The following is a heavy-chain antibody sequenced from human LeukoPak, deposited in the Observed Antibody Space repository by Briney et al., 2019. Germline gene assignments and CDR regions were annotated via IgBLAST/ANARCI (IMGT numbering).Heavy chain of an antibody. J-gene: IGHJ4*02. V-gene: IGHV5-51*01. D-gene: IGHD6-19*01. CDR2: IYPGDADT. CDR3: ARSRSGWPVDY. CDR1: GSNFTSYW. Sequence: GASLQISGEGSGSNFTSYWIAWGRQLPGKGLEGMGIIYPGDADTKDSPSFQGQVTISADKSISTAYLQWSSLKASDTAMYYCARSRSGWPVDYWGQGTLVTVSS.